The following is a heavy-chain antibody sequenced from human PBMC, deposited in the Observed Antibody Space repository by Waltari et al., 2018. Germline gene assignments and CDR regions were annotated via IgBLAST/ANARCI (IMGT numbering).Heavy chain of an antibody. CDR2: ISGRGGST. J-gene: IGHJ4*02. Sequence: EVQLLESGGGLVQPGGSLRLSCAASGFTFSSYAMSWVRQAPGKGLEWVSAISGRGGSTYYADSVKGRFTISRDNSKNTLYLQMNSLRAEDTAVYYCAKSQSSTNFVRRVFDYWGQGTLVTVSS. CDR1: GFTFSSYA. D-gene: IGHD2-8*01. CDR3: AKSQSSTNFVRRVFDY. V-gene: IGHV3-23*01.